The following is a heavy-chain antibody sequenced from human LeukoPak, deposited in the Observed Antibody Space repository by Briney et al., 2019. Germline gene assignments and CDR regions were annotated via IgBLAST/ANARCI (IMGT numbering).Heavy chain of an antibody. J-gene: IGHJ5*02. V-gene: IGHV3-7*01. CDR3: ARDWGHIQGSGWFDP. CDR2: INQDGSEK. CDR1: GFTFSNYW. Sequence: PGGSLRLSCAASGFTFSNYWMTWVRQAPGKGLEWVANINQDGSEKYYVDSLKGRFTVSRDNSKKSLFLQMNSLRAEDTAVYYCARDWGHIQGSGWFDPWGQGTLVTVSS. D-gene: IGHD7-27*01.